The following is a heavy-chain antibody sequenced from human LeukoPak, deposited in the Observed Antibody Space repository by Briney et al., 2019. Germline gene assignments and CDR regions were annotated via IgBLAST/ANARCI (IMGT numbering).Heavy chain of an antibody. CDR1: GYTFTGYY. Sequence: ASVKVSCKASGYTFTGYYMHWVRQAPGQGLEWMGWINPNSGGTNYAQKFQGRVTMTRDTSISTAYMELSRLRSDDTAVYYCARVEVAMVRGVPFDIWGQGTMVTVSS. V-gene: IGHV1-2*02. J-gene: IGHJ3*02. CDR3: ARVEVAMVRGVPFDI. CDR2: INPNSGGT. D-gene: IGHD3-10*01.